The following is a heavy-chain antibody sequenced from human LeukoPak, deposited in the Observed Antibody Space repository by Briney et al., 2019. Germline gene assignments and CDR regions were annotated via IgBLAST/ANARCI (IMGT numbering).Heavy chain of an antibody. CDR2: ISAYNGNT. Sequence: ASVKVSCKASGYTFTSYGISWVRQAPGQGLEWMGWISAYNGNTNYAQKLQGRVTMTTDTSTSTAYMELRSLRSDDTAVYYCARDKTRDGHNYYFDYWAREPWSPSPQ. V-gene: IGHV1-18*01. J-gene: IGHJ4*02. CDR3: ARDKTRDGHNYYFDY. CDR1: GYTFTSYG. D-gene: IGHD5-24*01.